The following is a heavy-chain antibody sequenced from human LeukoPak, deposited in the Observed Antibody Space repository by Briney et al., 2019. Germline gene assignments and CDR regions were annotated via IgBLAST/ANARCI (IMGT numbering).Heavy chain of an antibody. Sequence: GGSLRLSCAASGFTFSSYGMHWVRQAPGKGLEWVASIRYDGSNKYYADSVKGRFTISRDNSKNTLYLQTNSLRAEDTAVYYCAKDGKNYDFWSGYYTYYYYYYYMDVWGKGTTVTVSS. J-gene: IGHJ6*03. V-gene: IGHV3-30*02. CDR1: GFTFSSYG. CDR2: IRYDGSNK. D-gene: IGHD3-3*01. CDR3: AKDGKNYDFWSGYYTYYYYYYYMDV.